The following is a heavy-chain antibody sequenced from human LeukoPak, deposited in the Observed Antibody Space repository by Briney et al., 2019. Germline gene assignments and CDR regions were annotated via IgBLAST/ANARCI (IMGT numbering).Heavy chain of an antibody. CDR2: IYSGGNT. Sequence: PGGSLRLSCAVSGFSVSSNYMSWVRQAPGKGLEWVSVIYSGGNTYYADSVKGRFTISRDDSKNTLFLQMNSLRAEDTAVYYCARDWGSPYFYGMDVWGQGTTVTVYS. D-gene: IGHD3-16*01. J-gene: IGHJ6*02. V-gene: IGHV3-53*01. CDR3: ARDWGSPYFYGMDV. CDR1: GFSVSSNY.